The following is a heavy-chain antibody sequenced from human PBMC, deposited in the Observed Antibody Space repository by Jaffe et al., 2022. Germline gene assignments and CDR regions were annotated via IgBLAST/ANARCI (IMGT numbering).Heavy chain of an antibody. Sequence: QVQLQESGPGLVKPSQTLSLTCTVSGGSISSGSYYWSWIRQPAGKGLEWIGRIYTSGSTNYNPSLKSRVTISVDTSKNQFSLKLSSVTAADTAVYYCARGYDILTGYSPFDYWGQGTLVTVSS. V-gene: IGHV4-61*02. D-gene: IGHD3-9*01. CDR3: ARGYDILTGYSPFDY. J-gene: IGHJ4*02. CDR2: IYTSGST. CDR1: GGSISSGSYY.